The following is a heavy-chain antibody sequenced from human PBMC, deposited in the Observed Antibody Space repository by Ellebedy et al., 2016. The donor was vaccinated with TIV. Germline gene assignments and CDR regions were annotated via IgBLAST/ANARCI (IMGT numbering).Heavy chain of an antibody. Sequence: GESLKISCAASGFTFRNFGMPWVRQAPGKGLDWVAVIWYDGSNKYYADSVTGRLTISRDNSKNTLYLQMNSLRAEDTAVYYCAGDLIPMIVGLTGPHYGMDVWGQGTTVTVSS. CDR1: GFTFRNFG. CDR3: AGDLIPMIVGLTGPHYGMDV. J-gene: IGHJ6*02. V-gene: IGHV3-33*01. D-gene: IGHD3-22*01. CDR2: IWYDGSNK.